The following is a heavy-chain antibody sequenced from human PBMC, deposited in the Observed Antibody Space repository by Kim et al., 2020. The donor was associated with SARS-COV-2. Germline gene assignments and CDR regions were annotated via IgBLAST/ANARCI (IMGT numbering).Heavy chain of an antibody. CDR1: GFTFSSYS. J-gene: IGHJ4*01. CDR3: ARDRGGSSTWTTYFDS. D-gene: IGHD6-13*01. V-gene: IGHV3-21*01. Sequence: GGSLRLSCAISGFTFSSYSMIWVRQAPGKGLEWVSSISDTSNYISYADSVKGRFTISRDNARNSLSLQMNSLRGDDTAVYYCARDRGGSSTWTTYFDSWG. CDR2: ISDTSNYI.